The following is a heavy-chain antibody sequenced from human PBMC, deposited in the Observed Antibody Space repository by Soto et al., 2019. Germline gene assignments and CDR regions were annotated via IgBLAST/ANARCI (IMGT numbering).Heavy chain of an antibody. J-gene: IGHJ6*02. V-gene: IGHV1-46*03. CDR2: INPSGGGT. Sequence: QVQLVQSGAEVKKPGASVKVSCKASGYTFTNYYIHWVRQAPGQGLEWMGIINPSGGGTTYAQKFQGRVNMTRDTSTSTVYMELSSLRSEDTAVYYCVRDQVYYGMDVWGQGTTVTVSS. CDR3: VRDQVYYGMDV. CDR1: GYTFTNYY.